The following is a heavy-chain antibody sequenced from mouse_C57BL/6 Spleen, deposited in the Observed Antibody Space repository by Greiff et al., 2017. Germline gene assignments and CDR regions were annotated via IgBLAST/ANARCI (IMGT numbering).Heavy chain of an antibody. CDR3: ARSGDLLLAMDY. J-gene: IGHJ4*01. Sequence: QVQLQQSGAELVRPGASVKLSCKASGYTFTDYYINWVKQRPGQGLEWIARIYPGSGNTYYNEKFKGKATLTAEKSSSTAYMQLSSLTSEDSAVYFCARSGDLLLAMDYWGQGTSVTVSS. D-gene: IGHD1-1*01. CDR1: GYTFTDYY. V-gene: IGHV1-76*01. CDR2: IYPGSGNT.